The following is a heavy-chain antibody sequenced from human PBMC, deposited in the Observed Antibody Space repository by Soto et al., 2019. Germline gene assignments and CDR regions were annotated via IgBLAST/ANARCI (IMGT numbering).Heavy chain of an antibody. J-gene: IGHJ3*02. CDR2: ISPDGSNA. CDR1: GSTFSSYD. CDR3: ARGPSRGAFDI. Sequence: QVQLVESGGDVVQPGRSLRLSCAASGSTFSSYDIHWVRQAPGKGLEWVAHISPDGSNAYYADSVKGRFIISRDNAKNMVDLQMDSRRGEDTSVCHCARGPSRGAFDIWGQGTMVTVS. V-gene: IGHV3-30-3*01.